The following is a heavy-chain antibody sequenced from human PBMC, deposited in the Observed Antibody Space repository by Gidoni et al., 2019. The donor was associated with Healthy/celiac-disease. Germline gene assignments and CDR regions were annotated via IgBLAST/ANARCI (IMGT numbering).Heavy chain of an antibody. CDR2: IIPIFGTA. CDR1: GGPFSSYA. D-gene: IGHD6-19*01. Sequence: QVQLVQSGAEVKKPGSSVKVSCKASGGPFSSYAISWVRQAPGQGLEWMGGIIPIFGTANYAQKCQDRVTITADESTSTAYMELSSLRSEDTAGYYCARGGYSSGWTENYYYYYGMDVWGQGTTVTVSS. V-gene: IGHV1-69*01. J-gene: IGHJ6*02. CDR3: ARGGYSSGWTENYYYYYGMDV.